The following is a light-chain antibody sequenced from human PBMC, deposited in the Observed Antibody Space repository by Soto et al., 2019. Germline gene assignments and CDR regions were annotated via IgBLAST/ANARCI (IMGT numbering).Light chain of an antibody. CDR1: SSDVGGYNY. CDR3: SSYTSTSTLYV. CDR2: EVS. V-gene: IGLV2-14*03. J-gene: IGLJ1*01. Sequence: QSVLTQPASVSGSPGQSITISCTGTSSDVGGYNYVSWHQQHPGKAPILIIYEVSNRPSGISNRFSGSKSGSTASLTISGLQPEDEADYYYSSYTSTSTLYVFGTGTKVTVL.